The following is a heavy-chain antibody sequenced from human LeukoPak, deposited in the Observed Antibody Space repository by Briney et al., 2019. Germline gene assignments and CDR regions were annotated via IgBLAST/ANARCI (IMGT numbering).Heavy chain of an antibody. CDR3: AGGGNGRLGAFDI. D-gene: IGHD2-15*01. V-gene: IGHV3-21*01. Sequence: PGGSLRLSCAASGFTFSSYSMNWVRQAPGKGLEWVSSISSSSSYIYYADSVKGRFTISRDNAKNSLYLQMNSLRAEDTAVYYCAGGGNGRLGAFDIWGQGTMVTVSS. CDR1: GFTFSSYS. J-gene: IGHJ3*02. CDR2: ISSSSSYI.